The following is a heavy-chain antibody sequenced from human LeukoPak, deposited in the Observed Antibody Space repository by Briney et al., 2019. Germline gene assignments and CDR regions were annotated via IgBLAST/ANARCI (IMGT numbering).Heavy chain of an antibody. Sequence: SSETLSLTCTVSGGSISSGSYYWSWIRQPAGKGLEWTGRIYTSGSTNYNPSLKSRVTISVDTSKNQFSLKLSSVTAADTAVYYCARDPDYWGQGTLVTVSS. CDR1: GGSISSGSYY. V-gene: IGHV4-61*02. CDR3: ARDPDY. J-gene: IGHJ4*02. CDR2: IYTSGST.